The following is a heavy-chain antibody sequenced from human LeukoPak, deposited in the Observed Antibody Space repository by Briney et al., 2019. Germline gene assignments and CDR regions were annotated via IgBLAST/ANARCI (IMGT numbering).Heavy chain of an antibody. J-gene: IGHJ5*02. Sequence: GRSLRLSCEASGFTFSSFAMHWVRQAPGKGLEWVADIWYNGSNKYYAESVKGRFTISRDNSRNTLYLQMNSLRAEDTAVYYCSRGGYGDYNNWFDPWGQGTLVIVSS. V-gene: IGHV3-33*01. D-gene: IGHD4-17*01. CDR1: GFTFSSFA. CDR3: SRGGYGDYNNWFDP. CDR2: IWYNGSNK.